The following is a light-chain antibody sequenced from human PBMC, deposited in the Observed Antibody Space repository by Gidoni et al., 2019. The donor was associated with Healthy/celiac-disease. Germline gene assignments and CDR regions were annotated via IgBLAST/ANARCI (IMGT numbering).Light chain of an antibody. Sequence: QSVLTQPPSVSGAPGQRVTISCTGSSSNIGARYDVHWYQQLPGTAPKLLIYGNSNRPSGVPDRFSGSKSGTSASLAITGLQAEDEADYYCQSYDSSLSGSEVFGGGTKLTVL. J-gene: IGLJ2*01. CDR2: GNS. V-gene: IGLV1-40*01. CDR1: SSNIGARYD. CDR3: QSYDSSLSGSEV.